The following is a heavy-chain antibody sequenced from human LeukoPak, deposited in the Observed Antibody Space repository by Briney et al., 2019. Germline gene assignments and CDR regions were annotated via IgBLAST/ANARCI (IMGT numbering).Heavy chain of an antibody. Sequence: GGPLRLSCAASGFTFSSYWMSWVRQAPGKGQEGVANIKQDGSEKYYVDSVKGRFAISRDNAKITLYLQMKSLRAEDTAVYYCARDGGYFDWLPTFDYWGQGTLVTVSS. CDR2: IKQDGSEK. D-gene: IGHD3-9*01. CDR1: GFTFSSYW. J-gene: IGHJ4*02. CDR3: ARDGGYFDWLPTFDY. V-gene: IGHV3-7*01.